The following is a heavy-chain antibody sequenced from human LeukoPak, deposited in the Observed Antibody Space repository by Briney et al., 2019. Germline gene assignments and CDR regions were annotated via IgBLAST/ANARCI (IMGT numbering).Heavy chain of an antibody. CDR3: ARGRGMTTDY. D-gene: IGHD4-11*01. CDR2: INPNSGGT. Sequence: ASVKVSCKASGYTFTSYYMHWVRQAPGQGLEWMGWINPNSGGTNYAQKFQGRVTMTRDTSISTAYMELSSLRSEDTAVYYCARGRGMTTDYWGQGTLVTVSS. V-gene: IGHV1-2*02. J-gene: IGHJ4*02. CDR1: GYTFTSYY.